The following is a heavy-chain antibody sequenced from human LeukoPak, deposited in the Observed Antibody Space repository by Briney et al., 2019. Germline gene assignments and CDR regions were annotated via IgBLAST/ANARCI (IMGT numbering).Heavy chain of an antibody. V-gene: IGHV4-39*01. J-gene: IGHJ6*03. Sequence: SKTLSLTCTVSGVSISSSSYYWGWIPQPPGKGLDWFGSIYYSGITYYNPSLKSRVTISVDAYKHQFPQTLSFVTAADTAVYYCARTEAWRSGYGSAFALRGYYYYYMDVWGKGTMVTVSS. CDR1: GVSISSSSYY. D-gene: IGHD5-18*01. CDR2: IYYSGIT. CDR3: ARTEAWRSGYGSAFALRGYYYYYMDV.